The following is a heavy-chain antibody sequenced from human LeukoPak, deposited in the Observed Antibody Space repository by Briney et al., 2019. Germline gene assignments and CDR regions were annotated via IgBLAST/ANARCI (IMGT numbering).Heavy chain of an antibody. CDR1: GHSINTDYY. CDR2: IYHSGST. J-gene: IGHJ5*02. V-gene: IGHV4-38-2*02. D-gene: IGHD2-21*01. Sequence: SETLSLTCTVSGHSINTDYYWAWVRQPPGKGLEWIGSIYHSGSTYYGPALKSRVTISVDTSKNQFSLQLSSVTAADTAVYYCARIPEPWGQGTLVTVSS. CDR3: ARIPEP.